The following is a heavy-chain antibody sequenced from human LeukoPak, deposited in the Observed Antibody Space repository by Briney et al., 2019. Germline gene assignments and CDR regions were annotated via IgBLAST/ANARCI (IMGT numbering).Heavy chain of an antibody. CDR2: ISSSSSYI. D-gene: IGHD4-11*01. CDR1: GFTSSSYA. V-gene: IGHV3-21*04. J-gene: IGHJ4*02. Sequence: GGSLRLSCAASGFTSSSYAMSWVRQAPGKGLEWVSSISSSSSYIYYADSVKGRFTISRDNAKNSLYLQMNSLRAEDTALYYCARSVPDYTRFDYWGQGALVTVSS. CDR3: ARSVPDYTRFDY.